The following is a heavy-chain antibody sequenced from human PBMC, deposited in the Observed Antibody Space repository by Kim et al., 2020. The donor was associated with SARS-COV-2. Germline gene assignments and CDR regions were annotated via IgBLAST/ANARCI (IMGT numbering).Heavy chain of an antibody. CDR2: TRNKANSYTT. CDR1: GFTFSDHY. V-gene: IGHV3-72*01. CDR3: ARVGPYSGSYLADY. Sequence: GGSLRLSCAASGFTFSDHYMDWVRQAPGKGLEWVGRTRNKANSYTTEYAASVQGRFTISRDDSKNSLYLQMNSLKTEDTAMYYCARVGPYSGSYLADYWGQGTLVTVSS. J-gene: IGHJ4*02. D-gene: IGHD1-26*01.